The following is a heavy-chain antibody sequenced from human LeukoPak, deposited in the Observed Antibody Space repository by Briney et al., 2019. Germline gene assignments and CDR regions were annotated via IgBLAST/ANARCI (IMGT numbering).Heavy chain of an antibody. CDR1: GFTFSSYA. V-gene: IGHV3-23*01. CDR2: ISGSGGST. Sequence: GGSLRLSCAASGFTFSSYAMSWVRQAPGKGLEWVSGISGSGGSTHYADSVKGRFTISRDNSKNTLYLQMNSLRAEDTAVYYCTTDEALPYFDYWGQGTLVTVSS. J-gene: IGHJ4*02. CDR3: TTDEALPYFDY.